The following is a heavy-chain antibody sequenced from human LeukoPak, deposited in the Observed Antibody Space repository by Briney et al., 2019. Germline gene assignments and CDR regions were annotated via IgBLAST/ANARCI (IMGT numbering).Heavy chain of an antibody. J-gene: IGHJ4*02. CDR2: IVVGSGNT. CDR3: ARVGGNRRSYFDY. CDR1: GFTFTSSA. Sequence: SVKVSCKASGFTFTSSAVQWVRQARGQRLEWIGWIVVGSGNTNYAQKFQERVTITRDTSTSTVYMELSSLRSEDTAVYYCARVGGNRRSYFDYWGQGTLVTVSS. V-gene: IGHV1-58*01. D-gene: IGHD1/OR15-1a*01.